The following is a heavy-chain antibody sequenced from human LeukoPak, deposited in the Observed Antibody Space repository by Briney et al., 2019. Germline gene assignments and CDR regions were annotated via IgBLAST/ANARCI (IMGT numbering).Heavy chain of an antibody. CDR1: GYTFTSYG. CDR2: ISAYNGNT. V-gene: IGHV1-18*01. D-gene: IGHD3-9*01. Sequence: ASVKVSCKASGYTFTSYGISWVRQAPGQGLEWMGWISAYNGNTNYAQKLQGRVTMTTDTSTSTAYMELRSLRSDDTAVYYCARDLAPVYYDILTGYYTGQAIHAFDIWGQGTMVTVSS. J-gene: IGHJ3*02. CDR3: ARDLAPVYYDILTGYYTGQAIHAFDI.